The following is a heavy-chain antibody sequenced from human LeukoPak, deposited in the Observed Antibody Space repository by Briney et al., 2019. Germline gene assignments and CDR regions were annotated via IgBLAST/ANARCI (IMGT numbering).Heavy chain of an antibody. CDR2: IHPNSGGT. V-gene: IGHV1-2*02. D-gene: IGHD6-19*01. Sequence: GASVKVSCKASGYTFTGYYLHWVRRAPGQGLEWMGWIHPNSGGTNYAQKFQGRVTMTRDTSISTAYMELSSLRSDDTAVYFCARLASVPGWGQGTLVTVSS. CDR1: GYTFTGYY. CDR3: ARLASVPG. J-gene: IGHJ1*01.